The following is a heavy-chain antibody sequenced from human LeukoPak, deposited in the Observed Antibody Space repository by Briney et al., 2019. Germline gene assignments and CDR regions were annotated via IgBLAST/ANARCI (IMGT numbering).Heavy chain of an antibody. D-gene: IGHD6-13*01. CDR2: ISYDGSNK. CDR1: GFTFSSYG. J-gene: IGHJ4*02. Sequence: GRSLRLSCAASGFTFSSYGMHWVRQAPGKGLEWVAVISYDGSNKYYADSVKGRFTISRDNSKNTLYLQMNSLRAEDTAVCYCAKLAASGSGLFDYWGQGTLVTVSS. V-gene: IGHV3-30*18. CDR3: AKLAASGSGLFDY.